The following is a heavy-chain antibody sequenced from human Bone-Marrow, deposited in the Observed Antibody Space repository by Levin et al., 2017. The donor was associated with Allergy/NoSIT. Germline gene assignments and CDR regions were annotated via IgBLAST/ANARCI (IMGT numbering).Heavy chain of an antibody. CDR2: IRKDGSEE. CDR3: ATIPYGDYGYMPDF. Sequence: GESLKISCAASGFTFSTYWMKWVRQAPGKGLEWVASIRKDGSEEYYVDSVKGRFTISRDNAKNSLHLQMNSLRAEDTAVYYCATIPYGDYGYMPDFWGQGTLVTVSS. V-gene: IGHV3-7*02. J-gene: IGHJ4*02. D-gene: IGHD4-17*01. CDR1: GFTFSTYW.